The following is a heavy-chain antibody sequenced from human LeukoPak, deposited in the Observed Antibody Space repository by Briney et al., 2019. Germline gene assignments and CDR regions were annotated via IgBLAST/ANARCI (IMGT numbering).Heavy chain of an antibody. D-gene: IGHD3-22*01. V-gene: IGHV3-20*04. Sequence: GGSLRLSCAASGFTFEDYGMSWVRQAPGKGLEWVSGINWNGGSTGYADSVKGRFTISRDNAKNSLYLQMNNLRAEDTALYYCARVNSDYYDSSGYYYWGQGTLVTVSS. CDR2: INWNGGST. CDR1: GFTFEDYG. J-gene: IGHJ4*02. CDR3: ARVNSDYYDSSGYYY.